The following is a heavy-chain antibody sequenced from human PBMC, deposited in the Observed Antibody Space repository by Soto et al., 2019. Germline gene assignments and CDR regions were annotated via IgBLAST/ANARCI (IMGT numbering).Heavy chain of an antibody. CDR2: ISAYSGNT. Sequence: GASVKVSCKASGYTFTSYGISWVRQAPGQGLEWMGWISAYSGNTNYAQKLQGRVTMTTDTSTSTAYMELRSLRSDDTAVYYCARDHGSGWYPDAFDIWGQGTMVTVSS. CDR3: ARDHGSGWYPDAFDI. D-gene: IGHD6-19*01. V-gene: IGHV1-18*01. CDR1: GYTFTSYG. J-gene: IGHJ3*02.